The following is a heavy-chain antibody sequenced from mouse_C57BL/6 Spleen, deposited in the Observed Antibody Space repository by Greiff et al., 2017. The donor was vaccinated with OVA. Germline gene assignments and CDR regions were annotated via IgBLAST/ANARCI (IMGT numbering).Heavy chain of an antibody. CDR1: GYTFTDYN. CDR3: ARGDYYGSSYTFAY. D-gene: IGHD1-1*01. CDR2: INPNNGGT. J-gene: IGHJ3*01. V-gene: IGHV1-18*01. Sequence: VQLQQSGPELVKPGASVKIPCKASGYTFTDYNMDWVKQSHGKSLEWIGDINPNNGGTIYNQKFKGKATLTVDKSSSTAYMELRSLTSEDTAVYYCARGDYYGSSYTFAYWGQGTLVTVSA.